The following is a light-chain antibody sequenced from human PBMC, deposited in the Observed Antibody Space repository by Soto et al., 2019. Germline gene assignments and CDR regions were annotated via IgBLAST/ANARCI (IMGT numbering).Light chain of an antibody. CDR2: GAS. J-gene: IGKJ5*01. CDR3: QQYGSSPFS. CDR1: QSVSSNY. Sequence: ESVLTQSPGTLSLSPGERATLSCRASQSVSSNYLAWYQQRPGQAPRLLIFGASKRATGIPDRFSGSGSGTDFTLTISRLEPEDFAVYYCQQYGSSPFSFGQGTRLEI. V-gene: IGKV3-20*01.